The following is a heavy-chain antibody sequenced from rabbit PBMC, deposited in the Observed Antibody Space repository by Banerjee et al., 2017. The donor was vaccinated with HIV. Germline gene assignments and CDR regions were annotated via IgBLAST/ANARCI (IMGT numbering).Heavy chain of an antibody. CDR1: GFFLNDYA. Sequence: QALEESGGGLVTPGTALTLTCTASGFFLNDYALNWCRHPPGRGLEWIGYIYGGGGSSYDGRAENRRFASSNSSSTTVLLKMTIPAAEDAATYFCARVRDGGIGDGGYGINLWGPGTLVTVS. D-gene: IGHD1-1*01. J-gene: IGHJ6*01. V-gene: IGHV1S69*01. CDR2: IYGGGGSS. CDR3: ARVRDGGIGDGGYGINL.